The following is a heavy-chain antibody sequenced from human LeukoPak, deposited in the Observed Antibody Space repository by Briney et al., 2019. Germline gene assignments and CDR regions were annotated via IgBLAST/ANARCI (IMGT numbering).Heavy chain of an antibody. V-gene: IGHV4-30-2*01. CDR2: IYHSGST. Sequence: SETLSLTCTVSGGSISSGGDYCSWVRQPPGEGRGWIGYIYHSGSTYYNPSLKSRVTISVNRSKNHSSLKLSSVTAADTAVYYCAGSAAGGRAFDIWGQGTMVTVSS. D-gene: IGHD6-13*01. CDR1: GGSISSGGDY. J-gene: IGHJ3*02. CDR3: AGSAAGGRAFDI.